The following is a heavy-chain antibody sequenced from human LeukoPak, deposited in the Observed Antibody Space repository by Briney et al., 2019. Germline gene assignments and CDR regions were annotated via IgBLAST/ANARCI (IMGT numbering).Heavy chain of an antibody. V-gene: IGHV3-11*01. CDR1: GFTFSDYY. D-gene: IGHD2-2*01. J-gene: IGHJ4*02. Sequence: KPGGSLRLSCAASGFTFSDYYMSWIRQAPGKGLEWVSYISSSGSTIYYADSVKGRFAISRDNAKNSLYLQMNSLRAEDTAVYYCARTLRLYQLLSGPFDYWGQGTLVTVSS. CDR2: ISSSGSTI. CDR3: ARTLRLYQLLSGPFDY.